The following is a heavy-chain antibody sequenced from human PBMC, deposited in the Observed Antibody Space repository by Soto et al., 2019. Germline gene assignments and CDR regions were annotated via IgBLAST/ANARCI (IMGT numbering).Heavy chain of an antibody. Sequence: GGSLRLSCAASGFTFDDYTMHWVRQAPGKGLEWVSLISWDGGSTYYAGSVKGRFTISRDNSKNSLYLQMNSLRTEDTALYYCAKALKGDNWNDHFDYWGQGTLVTVSS. CDR1: GFTFDDYT. CDR2: ISWDGGST. V-gene: IGHV3-43*01. D-gene: IGHD1-1*01. J-gene: IGHJ4*02. CDR3: AKALKGDNWNDHFDY.